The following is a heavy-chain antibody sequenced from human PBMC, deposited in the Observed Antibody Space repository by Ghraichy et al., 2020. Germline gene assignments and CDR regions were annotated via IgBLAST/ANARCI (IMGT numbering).Heavy chain of an antibody. CDR1: GFTFSNYG. D-gene: IGHD6-19*01. CDR3: AKEMDTRGWYSADY. V-gene: IGHV3-23*01. J-gene: IGHJ4*02. Sequence: GGSLRLSCAASGFTFSNYGMSWLRQAPGKGLEWVSAIRGSGVKTYYADSVKGRFTVSRDNSKNSLYLQMNSLRAEDTAVYYCAKEMDTRGWYSADYCGQGTLVTVSS. CDR2: IRGSGVKT.